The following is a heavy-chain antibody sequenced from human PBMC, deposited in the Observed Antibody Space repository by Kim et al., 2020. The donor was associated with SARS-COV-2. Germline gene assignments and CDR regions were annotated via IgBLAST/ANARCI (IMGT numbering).Heavy chain of an antibody. CDR3: AKVLDYGDYTFDL. D-gene: IGHD4-17*01. Sequence: YADSVKGRFTSPRDTSKNTLYLQMNSLRDEDTAIYYCAKVLDYGDYTFDLWGRGTLVTVSS. J-gene: IGHJ2*01. V-gene: IGHV3-23*01.